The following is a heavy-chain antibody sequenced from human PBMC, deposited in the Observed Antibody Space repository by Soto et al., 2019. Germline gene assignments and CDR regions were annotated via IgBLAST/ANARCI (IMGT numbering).Heavy chain of an antibody. V-gene: IGHV3-9*01. Sequence: EVQLVESGGGLVQPGRSLRLSCAASGFTFDDYAMHWVRQVPGKGLEWVSGISWNSGRIGYADSVKGRFTISRDNAKNSLYLQMNILRAEDTALYYCAKGEGYDYGDYELDYWGQGTLVTVSS. CDR2: ISWNSGRI. CDR1: GFTFDDYA. J-gene: IGHJ4*02. CDR3: AKGEGYDYGDYELDY. D-gene: IGHD4-17*01.